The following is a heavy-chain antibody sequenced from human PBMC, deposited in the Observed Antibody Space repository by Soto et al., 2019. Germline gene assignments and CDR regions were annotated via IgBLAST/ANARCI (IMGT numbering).Heavy chain of an antibody. CDR1: GYTVTGYD. CDR3: ARDWLRPTMNYYYSYSVMAV. CDR2: IIPILGIA. V-gene: IGHV1-69*04. Sequence: ASVKVSCKASGYTVTGYDIHWVRQATGQGLEWMGRIIPILGIANYAQKFQGRVTITADKSTSTAYMELSSLRSEDTAVYYCARDWLRPTMNYYYSYSVMAVWGKGTTVTVSS. J-gene: IGHJ6*04. D-gene: IGHD5-12*01.